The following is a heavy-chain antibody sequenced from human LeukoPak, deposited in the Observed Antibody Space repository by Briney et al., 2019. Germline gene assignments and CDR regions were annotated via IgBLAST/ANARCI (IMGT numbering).Heavy chain of an antibody. CDR1: GGSFSSYF. Sequence: PSETLSLTCTVSGGSFSSYFWTWIRQPPGKGLEWIGYIYYSGSTNYNPSLKSRVTISVDTSKNQFSLKLSSVTAADTAVYYCARLAYGGDYYFDYWGQGTLVTVSS. J-gene: IGHJ4*02. D-gene: IGHD4-17*01. CDR2: IYYSGST. V-gene: IGHV4-59*08. CDR3: ARLAYGGDYYFDY.